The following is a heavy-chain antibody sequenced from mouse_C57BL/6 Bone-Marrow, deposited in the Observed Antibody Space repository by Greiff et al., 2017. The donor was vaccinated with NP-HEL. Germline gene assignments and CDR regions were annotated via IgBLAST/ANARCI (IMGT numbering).Heavy chain of an antibody. CDR1: GYTFTSYW. CDR3: ASGPYYAMDY. CDR2: IYPGSGST. V-gene: IGHV1-55*01. Sequence: QVQLQQPGAELVKPGASVKMSCKASGYTFTSYWITWVKQRPGQGLEWIGGIYPGSGSTNYNEKFKSKATLTVDTSSSTAYMQLSSLISEDSRVYYCASGPYYAMDYWGQGTSVTVSS. J-gene: IGHJ4*01.